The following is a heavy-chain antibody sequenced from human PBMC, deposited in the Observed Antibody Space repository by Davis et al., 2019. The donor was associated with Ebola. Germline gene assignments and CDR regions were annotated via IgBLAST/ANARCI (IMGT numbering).Heavy chain of an antibody. CDR3: ARVSYYYDSSGYSRGAFDI. CDR2: IYYSAST. J-gene: IGHJ3*02. Sequence: SETLSLTCTVSGGSISSGGYYWSWIRQHPGKGLEWIGYIYYSASTYYNPSLKTRVTISVDTSKNQFSLKLSSVTAADTAVYYCARVSYYYDSSGYSRGAFDIWGQGTMVTVSS. V-gene: IGHV4-31*03. CDR1: GGSISSGGYY. D-gene: IGHD3-22*01.